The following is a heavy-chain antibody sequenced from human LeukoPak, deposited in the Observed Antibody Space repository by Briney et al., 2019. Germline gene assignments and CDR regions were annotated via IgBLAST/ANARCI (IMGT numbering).Heavy chain of an antibody. CDR3: ARGGSSGEWFSHLDY. CDR1: GYIFTGCY. Sequence: ASVKVSCKASGYIFTGCYTHWVRQAPGQGLERMRWINPNGGGTSYTQKVQGRVTMTRDTSISTAYMELSRLRSDVTPVYYCARGGSSGEWFSHLDYWGQGTLVTVSS. CDR2: INPNGGGT. J-gene: IGHJ4*02. D-gene: IGHD3-3*01. V-gene: IGHV1-2*02.